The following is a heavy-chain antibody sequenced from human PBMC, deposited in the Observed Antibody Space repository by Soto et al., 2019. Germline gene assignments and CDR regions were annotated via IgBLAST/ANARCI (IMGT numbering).Heavy chain of an antibody. J-gene: IGHJ4*02. CDR2: ISTYNGNT. Sequence: QAQLVQSGAEVKEPGASVKVSCKASGYSFTTSGITWVRQAPGQGLEWMGWISTYNGNTNYAQKLKDRATLTTDTSSGTAYMELRSLRSDDTAVYYCARRLSGDYDYWGQGTLVTVSS. CDR1: GYSFTTSG. CDR3: ARRLSGDYDY. V-gene: IGHV1-18*01. D-gene: IGHD4-17*01.